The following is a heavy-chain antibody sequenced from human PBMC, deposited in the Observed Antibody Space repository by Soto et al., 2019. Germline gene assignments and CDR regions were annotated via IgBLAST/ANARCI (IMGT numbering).Heavy chain of an antibody. Sequence: QVPLVESGGGVVQPGRSLRLACAPSGFTFSSYAMQWVRQAPGKGLEWVGVISSDGSNIYYADFVKGRFTISRDNSKNMLYLQMNSLRAEDTAVYYCAKDAAAAGTFDYWGQGTLVTVSS. CDR2: ISSDGSNI. J-gene: IGHJ4*02. V-gene: IGHV3-30*18. CDR1: GFTFSSYA. CDR3: AKDAAAAGTFDY. D-gene: IGHD6-13*01.